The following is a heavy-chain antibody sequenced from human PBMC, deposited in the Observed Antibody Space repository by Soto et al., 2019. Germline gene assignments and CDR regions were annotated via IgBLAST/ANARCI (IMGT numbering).Heavy chain of an antibody. CDR3: ATMFSGMDV. D-gene: IGHD3-10*02. CDR2: ISYDGSNK. J-gene: IGHJ6*02. CDR1: GFTFSSYG. V-gene: IGHV3-30*03. Sequence: QVQLVESGGGVVQPGRSLRLSCAASGFTFSSYGMHWVRQAPGKGLEWVAVISYDGSNKYYADSVKGRFTISRDNSKNTLYLQMNSLRAEDTAVYYCATMFSGMDVWGQGTTVTVSS.